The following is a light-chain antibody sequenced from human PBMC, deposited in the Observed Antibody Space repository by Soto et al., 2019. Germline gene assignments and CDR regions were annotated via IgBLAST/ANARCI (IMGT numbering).Light chain of an antibody. CDR2: RTS. Sequence: EIVMTQSPATLSVSPGERATLSCRASQSISSNLAWYQQKPGQAPRLLMFRTSSRATGFPARFSGSGSGTDFTLTISSLEPEDSAVYYCQQRHMWPITFGQGTRLEI. V-gene: IGKV3-15*01. CDR1: QSISSN. CDR3: QQRHMWPIT. J-gene: IGKJ5*01.